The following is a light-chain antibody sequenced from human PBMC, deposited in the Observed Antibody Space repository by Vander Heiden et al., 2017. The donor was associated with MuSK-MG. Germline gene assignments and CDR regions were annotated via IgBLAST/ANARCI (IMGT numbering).Light chain of an antibody. J-gene: IGLJ3*02. CDR2: DVS. Sequence: QAALTQPASVSGSPGLPITISCPRTSSDVGGYNYVSWYQQHPGKAHKLIIYDVSKRPAGVSNRFSGSKSGNTASLTISGLQAEDEADYYFSSYTSSSTWVFGGGTKLTVL. CDR1: SSDVGGYNY. V-gene: IGLV2-14*01. CDR3: SSYTSSSTWV.